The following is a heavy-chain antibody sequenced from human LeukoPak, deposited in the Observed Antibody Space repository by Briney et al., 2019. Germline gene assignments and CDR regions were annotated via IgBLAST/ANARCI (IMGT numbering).Heavy chain of an antibody. Sequence: PGRSLRLSCTASGFIVTSNGMHWVRQAPGKGLEWVAVIWYDGSKTYHADSVKGRFTISRDISKNTVYLQMNSLEASDTAMYYCARRGFASSWYSDYWGQGTLVTVSS. CDR3: ARRGFASSWYSDY. D-gene: IGHD6-13*01. CDR1: GFIVTSNG. J-gene: IGHJ4*02. CDR2: IWYDGSKT. V-gene: IGHV3-33*01.